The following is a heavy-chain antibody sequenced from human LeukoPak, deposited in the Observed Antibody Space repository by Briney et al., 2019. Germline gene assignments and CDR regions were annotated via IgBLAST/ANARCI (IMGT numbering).Heavy chain of an antibody. Sequence: EPLSLTCTVSGGSISGSTWSWIGQPPGKGLEGFGYTNKSGSTNYNPSHKTRATISVETCKTQFSLKLSSVTAADTAVYYRAGTRGLITIFGVVLPPDYWGQGTLVTVSS. J-gene: IGHJ4*02. D-gene: IGHD3-3*01. CDR3: AGTRGLITIFGVVLPPDY. CDR1: GGSISGST. CDR2: TNKSGST. V-gene: IGHV4-59*01.